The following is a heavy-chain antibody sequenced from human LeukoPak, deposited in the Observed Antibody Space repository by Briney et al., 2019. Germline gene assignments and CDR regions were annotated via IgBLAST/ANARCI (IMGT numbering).Heavy chain of an antibody. CDR1: GFTFDNYG. CDR3: ARHDFWSGFKGGDY. J-gene: IGHJ4*02. D-gene: IGHD3-3*01. V-gene: IGHV3-20*04. CDR2: INGNGGST. Sequence: PGGSLRLSCAASGFTFDNYGMSWVRHVQGKGLEWVSSINGNGGSTAYADSVKGRFTISRDNAKNSLYLQMNSLRAEDTAFYYCARHDFWSGFKGGDYWGQGTLVTVSS.